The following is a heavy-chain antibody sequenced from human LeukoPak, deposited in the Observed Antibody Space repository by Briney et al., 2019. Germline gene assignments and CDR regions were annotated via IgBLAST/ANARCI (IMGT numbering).Heavy chain of an antibody. CDR1: GFTFSNYE. V-gene: IGHV3-48*03. CDR2: IVDSGNNK. D-gene: IGHD5-24*01. Sequence: PGGSLRLSCAASGFTFSNYEMNWVRQAPGKGLEWVAYIVDSGNNKQYADSVRGRFTISRDNAKNSLYLQMNSLRAEDTAVYYCARDPLMGYWGQGTLVTVSS. CDR3: ARDPLMGY. J-gene: IGHJ4*02.